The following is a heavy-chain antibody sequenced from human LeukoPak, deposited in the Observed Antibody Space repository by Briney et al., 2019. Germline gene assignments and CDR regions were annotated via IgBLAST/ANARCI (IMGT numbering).Heavy chain of an antibody. D-gene: IGHD3-22*01. J-gene: IGHJ4*02. V-gene: IGHV3-23*01. CDR3: ARDHLTSYYYDSSGYYG. CDR2: ISGSGGST. CDR1: GFTFSSYA. Sequence: GGSLRLSCAASGFTFSSYAMSWVRQAPGKGLEWVSAISGSGGSTYYADSVKGRFTISRDNSKNTLYLQMNSLRAEDTAVYYCARDHLTSYYYDSSGYYGWGQGTLVTVSS.